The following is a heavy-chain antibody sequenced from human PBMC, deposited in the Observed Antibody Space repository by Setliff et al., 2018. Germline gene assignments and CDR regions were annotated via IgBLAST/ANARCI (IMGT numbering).Heavy chain of an antibody. CDR3: TVYNTGSSKDHY. CDR2: IKHGGSP. V-gene: IGHV4-34*01. Sequence: PSETLSLTCDVFGGSFNSYYWSWIRQPPGKGLEWIGEIKHGGSPNYNPSLKSRVTISIYKSKNQLSLDLTSVTAADTALYYCTVYNTGSSKDHYWGQGTPVTVSS. J-gene: IGHJ4*02. CDR1: GGSFNSYY. D-gene: IGHD2-8*02.